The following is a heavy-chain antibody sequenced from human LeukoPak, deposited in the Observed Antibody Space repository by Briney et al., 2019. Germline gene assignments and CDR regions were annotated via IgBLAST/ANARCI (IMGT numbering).Heavy chain of an antibody. CDR3: ARDCSSSSCYLDY. D-gene: IGHD2-2*01. J-gene: IGHJ4*02. Sequence: SETLSLTCAVYGGSFSGYYWSWVRQPPGKGLEWIGEINHSGNTSYNPSLKSRVTISVDTSKNQFSLKLSSVTAADTAVYYCARDCSSSSCYLDYWSQGTLVTVSS. CDR2: INHSGNT. CDR1: GGSFSGYY. V-gene: IGHV4-34*01.